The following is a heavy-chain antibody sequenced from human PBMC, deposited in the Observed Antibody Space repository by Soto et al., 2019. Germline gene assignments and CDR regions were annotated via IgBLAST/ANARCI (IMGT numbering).Heavy chain of an antibody. Sequence: ASVKVSCKASGGTFSSYAISWVRQAPGQGLEWMGGIIPIFGTANYAQKFQGRVTITADESTSTAYMELSSLRSEDTAVYYCAREGVCPPRGYSGYDYGYYYYGMDVWGQGTTVTVSS. CDR3: AREGVCPPRGYSGYDYGYYYYGMDV. CDR1: GGTFSSYA. CDR2: IIPIFGTA. V-gene: IGHV1-69*13. D-gene: IGHD5-12*01. J-gene: IGHJ6*02.